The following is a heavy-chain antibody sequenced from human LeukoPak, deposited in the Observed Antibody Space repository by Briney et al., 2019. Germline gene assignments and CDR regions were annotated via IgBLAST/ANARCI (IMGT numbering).Heavy chain of an antibody. CDR1: GGSFSGYY. CDR2: ISHSGST. V-gene: IGHV4-34*01. D-gene: IGHD2-8*01. Sequence: SETLSLTCAVYGGSFSGYYWSWIRQPPGKGLEWIGEISHSGSTNYNPSLKSRVTISVDTSKNQFSLKLSSVTAADTAVHYCARGGIVLMVYAKYYFDYWGQGTLVTVSS. CDR3: ARGGIVLMVYAKYYFDY. J-gene: IGHJ4*02.